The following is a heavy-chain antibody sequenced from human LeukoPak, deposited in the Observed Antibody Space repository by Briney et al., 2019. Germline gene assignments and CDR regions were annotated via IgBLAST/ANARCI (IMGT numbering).Heavy chain of an antibody. V-gene: IGHV4-59*08. CDR3: ARHRTHVVPYFDY. CDR1: GGYISSYY. D-gene: IGHD2-15*01. J-gene: IGHJ4*02. Sequence: SETLSLTCTVSGGYISSYYWSWIRQPPGKGLEWIGYIYYSGSTNYNPSLKSRVTISVDTSKNQFSLKLSSVTAADTAVYYCARHRTHVVPYFDYWGQGTLVTVSS. CDR2: IYYSGST.